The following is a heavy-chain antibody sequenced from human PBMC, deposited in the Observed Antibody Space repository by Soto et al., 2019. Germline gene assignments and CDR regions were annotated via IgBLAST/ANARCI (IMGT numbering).Heavy chain of an antibody. V-gene: IGHV5-10-1*01. J-gene: IGHJ5*02. CDR3: ARQLESSTSSNWFDP. CDR2: IDPSDSYT. CDR1: GYSFTSYW. Sequence: GESLKISCKGSGYSFTSYWISWVRQMPGKGLEWMGRIDPSDSYTNYSPSFQGHVTISADKSISTAYLQWSSLKASDTAMYYCARQLESSTSSNWFDPWGQGTLVTVSS. D-gene: IGHD2-2*01.